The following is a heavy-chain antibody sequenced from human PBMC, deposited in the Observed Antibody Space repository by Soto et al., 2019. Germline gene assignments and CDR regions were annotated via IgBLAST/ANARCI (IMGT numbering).Heavy chain of an antibody. CDR3: AKDRDNWNYESHPNWFDP. Sequence: GGSLRLSCAASGFTFSSYGMHWVRQAPGKGLEWVAVISYDGSNKYYADSVKGRFTISRDNSKNTLYLQMNSLRAEDTAVYYCAKDRDNWNYESHPNWFDPWGQGTLVTVSS. V-gene: IGHV3-30*18. CDR2: ISYDGSNK. D-gene: IGHD1-7*01. CDR1: GFTFSSYG. J-gene: IGHJ5*02.